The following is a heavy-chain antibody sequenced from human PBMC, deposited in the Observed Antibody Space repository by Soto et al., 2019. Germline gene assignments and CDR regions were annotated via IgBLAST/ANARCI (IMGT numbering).Heavy chain of an antibody. CDR3: ARAAVAGSRVDY. V-gene: IGHV4-59*08. CDR1: GGSISSYY. J-gene: IGHJ4*02. CDR2: IYYSGST. D-gene: IGHD6-19*01. Sequence: SETLSLTCTVSGGSISSYYWSWIRQPPGKGLEWIGYIYYSGSTNYNPSLKSRVTISVDTSKNQFSLKLSSVTAADTAVYYCARAAVAGSRVDYWGQGTLVTSPQ.